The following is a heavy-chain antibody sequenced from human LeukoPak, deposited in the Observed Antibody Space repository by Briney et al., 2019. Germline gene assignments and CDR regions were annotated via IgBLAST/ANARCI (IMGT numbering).Heavy chain of an antibody. CDR2: ISPSGGST. CDR3: TRGSIAYYYMDV. V-gene: IGHV1-46*01. J-gene: IGHJ6*03. D-gene: IGHD3-22*01. Sequence: ASVKVSCKAFGYTFTRYYMHWVRQAPGQGPEWMGVISPSGGSTTYAQKFQGRVTLTRDMSTSTDYLELSSLRSEDTAVYYCTRGSIAYYYMDVWGKGTTVTISS. CDR1: GYTFTRYY.